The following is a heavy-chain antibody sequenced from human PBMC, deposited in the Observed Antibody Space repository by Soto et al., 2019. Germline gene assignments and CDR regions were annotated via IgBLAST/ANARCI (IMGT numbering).Heavy chain of an antibody. V-gene: IGHV3-11*01. CDR2: ISSSGSTI. CDR1: GFTFSDYY. CDR3: AGRTARVGAHSHFDY. Sequence: QVQLVESGGGLVKPGGSLRLSCAASGFTFSDYYMSWIRQAPGKGLEWVSYISSSGSTIYYADSVKGRFTISRDNAKNSLYLQMKSLIAEDTAVYYCAGRTARVGAHSHFDYWGQGTLVTVSS. J-gene: IGHJ4*02. D-gene: IGHD1-26*01.